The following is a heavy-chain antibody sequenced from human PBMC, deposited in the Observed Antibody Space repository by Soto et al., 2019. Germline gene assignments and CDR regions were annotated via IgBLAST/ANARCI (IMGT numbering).Heavy chain of an antibody. CDR3: GRGYSSSRSGRSFCDF. D-gene: IGHD6-6*01. J-gene: IGHJ4*02. Sequence: GASVKVSFKASAYTFTSFYFHWVRQAPGQGLEWMGIISPSGSNTTYAQKFQGRVAMTRDMSTSTVYMELSSLKSEDTAVYYCGRGYSSSRSGRSFCDFWGQGTLVTVSS. CDR1: AYTFTSFY. CDR2: ISPSGSNT. V-gene: IGHV1-46*01.